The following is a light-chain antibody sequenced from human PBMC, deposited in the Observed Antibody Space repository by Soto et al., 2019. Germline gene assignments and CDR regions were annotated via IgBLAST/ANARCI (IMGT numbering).Light chain of an antibody. CDR2: GNS. CDR3: QSYDSSLSVLYV. CDR1: SSNIGAGYD. Sequence: QSALTQPPSVSGAPGQRVTISCTGSSSNIGAGYDVHWYQQLPGTAPKFLIYGNSNRPSGVPDRFSGSKSGTSASLAITGLQAEDEADYYCQSYDSSLSVLYVFGTGTKVTV. J-gene: IGLJ1*01. V-gene: IGLV1-40*01.